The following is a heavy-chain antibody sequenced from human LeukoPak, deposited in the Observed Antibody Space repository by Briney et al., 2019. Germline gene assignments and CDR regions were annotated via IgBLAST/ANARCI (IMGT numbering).Heavy chain of an antibody. V-gene: IGHV3-74*01. CDR3: AKDHYWSIDY. J-gene: IGHJ4*02. D-gene: IGHD3-3*01. CDR1: GFDFSNNW. CDR2: IKGDGIST. Sequence: GGSLRPSCAASGFDFSNNWMHWVRHAPGQGLVWVSRIKGDGISTNYADSVKGRFTISRDIAKNTLYLQMNSLRAEDTGVYYCAKDHYWSIDYWGRGTLVTVSS.